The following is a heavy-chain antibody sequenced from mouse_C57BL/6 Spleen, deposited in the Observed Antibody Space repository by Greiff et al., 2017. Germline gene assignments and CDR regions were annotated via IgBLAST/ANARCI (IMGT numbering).Heavy chain of an antibody. Sequence: EVKVVESGGGLVKPGGSLKLSCAASGFTFSDYGMHWVRQAPEKGLEWVAYISSGSSTIYYADTVTGRFTISRDNAKNTLFMQMTSLMSEDTAMYYCAKGWGSWCAYWGQGTLVTVSA. J-gene: IGHJ3*01. V-gene: IGHV5-17*01. CDR2: ISSGSSTI. CDR1: GFTFSDYG. CDR3: AKGWGSWCAY.